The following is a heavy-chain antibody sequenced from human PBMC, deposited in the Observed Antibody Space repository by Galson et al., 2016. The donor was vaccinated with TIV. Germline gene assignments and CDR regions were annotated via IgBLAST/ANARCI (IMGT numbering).Heavy chain of an antibody. CDR2: IIAIFGIP. V-gene: IGHV1-69*13. CDR3: AGGSSYYSDYLDV. Sequence: SVKVSCKASGGIFRSYAISWVRQAPGQGLEWMGGIIAIFGIPNYAQKFQGRVTITADESTTTVYMELSSLRSDDTAVYYCAGGSSYYSDYLDVWGKGTTVTVSS. J-gene: IGHJ6*04. CDR1: GGIFRSYA. D-gene: IGHD3-22*01.